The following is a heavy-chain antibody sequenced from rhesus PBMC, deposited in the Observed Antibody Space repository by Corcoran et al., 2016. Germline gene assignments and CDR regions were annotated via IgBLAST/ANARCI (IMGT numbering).Heavy chain of an antibody. CDR1: GGSLSASYF. Sequence: QVQLQESGPGLVKPSETLSLICAVSGGSLSASYFWSWFRQPPGKGLEWIGYIYGGGGATSYNTSLKNRVTISRDTSKNHLSLKLTSVTAADTAVYYCWLDQFDIWGAGVLVTVSS. D-gene: IGHD2-33*01. CDR2: IYGGGGAT. V-gene: IGHV4-106*01. CDR3: WLDQFDI. J-gene: IGHJ5-1*01.